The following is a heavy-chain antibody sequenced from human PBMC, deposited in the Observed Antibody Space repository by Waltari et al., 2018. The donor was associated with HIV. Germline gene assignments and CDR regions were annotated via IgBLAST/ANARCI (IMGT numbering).Heavy chain of an antibody. D-gene: IGHD1-26*01. CDR3: ARGSSGSYRWFDP. V-gene: IGHV1-69*01. J-gene: IGHJ5*02. CDR1: GGTFRSNA. Sequence: QEPLVQSGAEVKKPGSSVEVSCQASGGTFRSNAISWVRRAPGHGLEWMGGIILIFAATNYAQKFHGRLTINADESTGTVYMELSNLTCEDTAVYYCARGSSGSYRWFDPWGHGTLVTVSS. CDR2: IILIFAAT.